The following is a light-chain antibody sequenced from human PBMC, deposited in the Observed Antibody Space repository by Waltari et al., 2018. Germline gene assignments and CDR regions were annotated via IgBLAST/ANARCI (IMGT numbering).Light chain of an antibody. CDR2: WAS. Sequence: DIVMTQSPDSLAVSLGERAPLNCQSSQSVLYSSNNKNYLAWYQQKPGQPPKLLIYWASTRESGVPDRFSGSGSGTDFTLTISSLQAEDVAVYYCQQYYSTLLTFGGGTKVEIK. CDR3: QQYYSTLLT. J-gene: IGKJ4*01. V-gene: IGKV4-1*01. CDR1: QSVLYSSNNKNY.